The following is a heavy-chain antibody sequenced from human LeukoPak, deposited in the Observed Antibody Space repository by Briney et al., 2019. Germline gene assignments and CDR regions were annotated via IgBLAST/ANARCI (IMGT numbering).Heavy chain of an antibody. J-gene: IGHJ4*02. CDR1: GGSVSSGSYY. Sequence: PSETLSLTCTVSGGSVSSGSYYWSWIRQPPGKGLEWIGYIYYSGSTNYNPSLKSRVTISVDRSKNQFSLKLSSVTAADTAVYYCARERRGYSYGYLPWGQGTLVTVSS. D-gene: IGHD5-18*01. CDR2: IYYSGST. V-gene: IGHV4-61*01. CDR3: ARERRGYSYGYLP.